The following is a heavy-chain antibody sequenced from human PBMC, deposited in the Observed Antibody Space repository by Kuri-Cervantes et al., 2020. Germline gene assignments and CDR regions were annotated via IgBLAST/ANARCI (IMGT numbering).Heavy chain of an antibody. J-gene: IGHJ4*02. D-gene: IGHD6-13*01. CDR2: INHSGST. Sequence: GSLRLSCAVYGRSFNTYYWSWIRQSPGRGLEWIGEINHSGSTNYNPSLKSRVTISVDTSKNQFSLKLSSVTAADTAVYYCARGLSIAAAGILDYWGQGTLVTVSS. CDR3: ARGLSIAAAGILDY. CDR1: GRSFNTYY. V-gene: IGHV4-34*01.